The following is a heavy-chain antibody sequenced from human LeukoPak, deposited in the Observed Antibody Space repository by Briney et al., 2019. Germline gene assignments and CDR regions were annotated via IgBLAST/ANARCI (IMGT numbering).Heavy chain of an antibody. J-gene: IGHJ4*02. CDR1: GFTFCSHA. CDR2: IFGSGGSP. Sequence: GGSLRLSCEASGFTFCSHAMYWVRQAPGKGLEWVAGIFGSGGSPHYADSVKGRFTISRDNAKNSLYLQMNSLRAEDTAVYYCARDPEPYYYDSSGYYMYWGQGTLVTVSS. D-gene: IGHD3-22*01. V-gene: IGHV3-23*01. CDR3: ARDPEPYYYDSSGYYMY.